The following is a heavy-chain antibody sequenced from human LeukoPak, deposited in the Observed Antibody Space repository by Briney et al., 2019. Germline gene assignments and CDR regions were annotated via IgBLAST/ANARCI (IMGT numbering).Heavy chain of an antibody. Sequence: GGSLRLSCAASGFTFSSYWMHWVRQAPGRGLVWVSRINSDGSSTSYADSVKGRFTISRDNAKNSLYLQMNSLRAEDTAVYYCARDHGDIVVVPAAIDYWGQGTLVTVSS. CDR1: GFTFSSYW. D-gene: IGHD2-2*01. CDR2: INSDGSST. J-gene: IGHJ4*02. V-gene: IGHV3-74*01. CDR3: ARDHGDIVVVPAAIDY.